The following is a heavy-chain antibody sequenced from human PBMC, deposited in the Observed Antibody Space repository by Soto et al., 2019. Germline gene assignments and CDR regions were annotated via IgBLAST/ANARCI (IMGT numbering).Heavy chain of an antibody. CDR1: GLTFSNYG. J-gene: IGHJ5*02. D-gene: IGHD3-3*01. CDR3: ASAPYLGP. Sequence: GGSLRLSTVASGLTFSNYGMGWVRQAPGKGLEWVANIKQEGSGSNYAGSVKGRFTISRDNAENAGYLQMTSLRAEDTAVYYCASAPYLGPWGQGTLVTVSS. V-gene: IGHV3-7*01. CDR2: IKQEGSGS.